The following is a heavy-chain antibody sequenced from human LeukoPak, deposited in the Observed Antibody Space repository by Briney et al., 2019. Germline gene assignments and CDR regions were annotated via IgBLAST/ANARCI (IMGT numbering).Heavy chain of an antibody. CDR2: ISGSGYYT. V-gene: IGHV3-23*01. CDR3: ARDPDGSGSYYPGFNYYYGMDV. D-gene: IGHD3-10*01. CDR1: GSGFTFGNFG. J-gene: IGHJ6*02. Sequence: GGSLRLSCEASGSGFTFGNFGMSWVRQAPGKGLEWLSGISGSGYYTYYADSVKGRFTISRDNSKNTVYIQMNSLRAEDTAVYYCARDPDGSGSYYPGFNYYYGMDVWGQGTTVTVSS.